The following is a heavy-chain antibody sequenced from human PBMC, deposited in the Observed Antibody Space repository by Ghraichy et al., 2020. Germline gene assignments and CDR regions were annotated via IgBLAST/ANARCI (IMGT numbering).Heavy chain of an antibody. CDR3: ARHKSSTYGMDV. J-gene: IGHJ6*02. Sequence: SETLSLTCTVSGGSISSYYWSWIRQPPGKGLEWIGYIYYSGSTNNNPSLKGRVTISVDTSKNQFSLKLSSVTAADTAVYYCARHKSSTYGMDVWGQGTTVTVSS. CDR1: GGSISSYY. CDR2: IYYSGST. V-gene: IGHV4-59*08.